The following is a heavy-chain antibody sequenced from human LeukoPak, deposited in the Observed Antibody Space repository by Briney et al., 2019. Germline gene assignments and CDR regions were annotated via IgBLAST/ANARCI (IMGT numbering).Heavy chain of an antibody. CDR3: ARTKTSIAAAGFDY. V-gene: IGHV4-59*01. CDR1: GGSISNYY. CDR2: IYYSGST. D-gene: IGHD6-13*01. Sequence: SETLSLTCTVSGGSISNYYCSWIRQPPGKGLEWFGYIYYSGSTNYNPSLKSRVTISVDTSKNQFSLKLSSVTAADTAVYYCARTKTSIAAAGFDYWGQGTLVTVSS. J-gene: IGHJ4*02.